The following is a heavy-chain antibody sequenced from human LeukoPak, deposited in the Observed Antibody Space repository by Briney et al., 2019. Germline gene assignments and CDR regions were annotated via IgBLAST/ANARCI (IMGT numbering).Heavy chain of an antibody. V-gene: IGHV3-30-3*01. CDR3: AKDGGYTYGFEWYFDY. J-gene: IGHJ4*02. CDR2: ISSDGSNK. CDR1: GFTFSRYA. D-gene: IGHD5-18*01. Sequence: PGGSLRLSCAASGFTFSRYALHWVRQAPGKGLEWVAVISSDGSNKYYAGSVEGRFTISRDNYNNTLLLQMNSLRAEDTAVYYCAKDGGYTYGFEWYFDYWGQGTLVTVSS.